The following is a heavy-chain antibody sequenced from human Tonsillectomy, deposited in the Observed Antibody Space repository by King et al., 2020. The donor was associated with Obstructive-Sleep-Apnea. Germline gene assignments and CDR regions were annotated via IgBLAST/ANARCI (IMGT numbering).Heavy chain of an antibody. V-gene: IGHV4-39*07. D-gene: IGHD6-19*01. Sequence: QLQESGPGLVKPSETLSLTCTVSGGSISSSSYYWGWIRQPPGKGLEWIGSIYYSGSTYYNPSLKSRVTISVDTSKNQFSLKLSSVTAADTAVYYCAREGGFVATTTIIAVAAHFDYWGQGTLVTVSS. CDR3: AREGGFVATTTIIAVAAHFDY. CDR2: IYYSGST. CDR1: GGSISSSSYY. J-gene: IGHJ4*02.